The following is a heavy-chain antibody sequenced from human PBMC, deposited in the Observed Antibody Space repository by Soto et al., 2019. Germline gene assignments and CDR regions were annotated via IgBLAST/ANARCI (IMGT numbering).Heavy chain of an antibody. CDR3: AGGLESGGYYDY. D-gene: IGHD2-15*01. V-gene: IGHV4-34*01. CDR1: GGSFSGYY. J-gene: IGHJ4*02. Sequence: SETLSLTCAVYGGSFSGYYWSWIRQPPGKGLEWIGEINHSGSTNCNPSLKSRVTISVDTSKNQFSLKLSSVTVADTAVYYCAGGLESGGYYDYWGQGTLVTSPQ. CDR2: INHSGST.